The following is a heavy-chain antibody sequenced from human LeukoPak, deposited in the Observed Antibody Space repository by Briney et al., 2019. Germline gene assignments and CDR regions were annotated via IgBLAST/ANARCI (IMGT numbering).Heavy chain of an antibody. V-gene: IGHV1-18*01. D-gene: IGHD3-9*01. CDR3: ASLGFRVLRYFEDYYGMDV. CDR2: ISAYNGNT. Sequence: ASVKVSCKASGYTFTSYGISWVRQAPGQGLEWMGWISAYNGNTNYAQKLQGRVTMTTDTSTSTAYMELRSLRSDDTAVYYCASLGFRVLRYFEDYYGMDVWGQGTTVTVSS. J-gene: IGHJ6*02. CDR1: GYTFTSYG.